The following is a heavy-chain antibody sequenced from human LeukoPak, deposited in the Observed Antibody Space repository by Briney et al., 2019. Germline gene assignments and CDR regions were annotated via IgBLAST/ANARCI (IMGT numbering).Heavy chain of an antibody. Sequence: GGSLRLSCAASGFTFSDYYMSWIRQAPGKGLEWVSYISSSSSTIYYADSVKGRFAISRDNAKNSLYLQMNSLRAEDTAVYYCARERCSGGSCYLFDYWGQGTLVTVSS. CDR1: GFTFSDYY. J-gene: IGHJ4*02. D-gene: IGHD2-15*01. CDR3: ARERCSGGSCYLFDY. V-gene: IGHV3-11*04. CDR2: ISSSSSTI.